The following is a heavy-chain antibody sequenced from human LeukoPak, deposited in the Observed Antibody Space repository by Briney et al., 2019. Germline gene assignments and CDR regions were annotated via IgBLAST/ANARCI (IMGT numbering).Heavy chain of an antibody. V-gene: IGHV3-23*01. Sequence: GGCLTLSCVASGFTLSSYAMSWVRPAPGKGLEWVGAISGSGGSTYYADCVKGRPTISRDNSKNTLYLQMNSLKAEDTAVYCCAKDLLRYYCCYYGMVVWGQGTTVPVSS. CDR2: ISGSGGST. J-gene: IGHJ6*02. CDR3: AKDLLRYYCCYYGMVV. CDR1: GFTLSSYA.